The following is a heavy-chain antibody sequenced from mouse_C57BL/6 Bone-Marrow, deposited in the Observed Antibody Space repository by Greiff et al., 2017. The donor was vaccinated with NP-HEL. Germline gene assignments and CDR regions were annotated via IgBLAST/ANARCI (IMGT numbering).Heavy chain of an antibody. D-gene: IGHD2-4*01. V-gene: IGHV5-4*01. CDR1: GFTFSSYA. Sequence: EVKLVESGGGLVKPGGSLKLSCAASGFTFSSYAMSWVRQTPEKRLEWVATISDGGSYTYYPDNVKGRFTISRDNAKNNLYLQMSHLKSEDTAMYYCARDREPPYDYDWYFDYWGQGTTLTVSS. J-gene: IGHJ2*01. CDR2: ISDGGSYT. CDR3: ARDREPPYDYDWYFDY.